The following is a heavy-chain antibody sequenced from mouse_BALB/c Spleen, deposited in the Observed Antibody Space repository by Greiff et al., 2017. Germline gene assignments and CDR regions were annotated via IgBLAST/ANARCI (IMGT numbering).Heavy chain of an antibody. CDR1: GFNIKDTY. CDR3: APIYYYGSSSPFFAY. CDR2: IDPANGNT. V-gene: IGHV14-3*02. Sequence: EVQLQQSGAELVKPGASVKLSCTASGFNIKDTYMHWVKQRPEQGLEWIGRIDPANGNTKYDPKFQGKATITADTSSNTAYLQLSSLTSEDTAVYYCAPIYYYGSSSPFFAYWGQGTLVTVSA. D-gene: IGHD1-1*01. J-gene: IGHJ3*01.